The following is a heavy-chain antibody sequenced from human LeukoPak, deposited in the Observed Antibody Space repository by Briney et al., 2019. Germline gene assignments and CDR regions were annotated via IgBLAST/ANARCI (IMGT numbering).Heavy chain of an antibody. D-gene: IGHD6-13*01. CDR3: ARYSSSWTFDY. CDR2: INSDGSST. Sequence: ETLSLTCAVYGGSFSGYYWSWIRQPPGKGLVWVSRINSDGSSTSYADSVKGRFTISRDNAKNTLYLQMNSLRAEDTAVYYCARYSSSWTFDYWGQGTLVTVSS. J-gene: IGHJ4*02. V-gene: IGHV3-74*01. CDR1: GGSFSGYY.